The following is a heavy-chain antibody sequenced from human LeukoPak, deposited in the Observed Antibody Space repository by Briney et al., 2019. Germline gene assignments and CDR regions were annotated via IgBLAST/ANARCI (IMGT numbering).Heavy chain of an antibody. CDR1: GYTFTAYY. V-gene: IGHV1-2*02. CDR2: ISPNSGGT. Sequence: ASVKVSCKAFGYTFTAYYMHWVRQAPGQGLEWMGWISPNSGGTNYAQKFQGRVTMTRDMSTSTVYMELSSLRSEDTAVYYCARDNDFDYWGQGTLVTVSS. J-gene: IGHJ4*02. CDR3: ARDNDFDY. D-gene: IGHD2-8*01.